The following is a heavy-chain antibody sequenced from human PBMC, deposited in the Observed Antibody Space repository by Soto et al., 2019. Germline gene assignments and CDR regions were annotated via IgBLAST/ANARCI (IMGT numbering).Heavy chain of an antibody. Sequence: GGSLRLSCAASGFTFSSYWMSWVRQAPGKGLEWVANIKQDGSEKYYVDSVKGRFTISRDNAKNSLYLQMNSLRAEDTAVYYCARVPNWSEKYYYYYYMDVWGKGTTVTVSS. CDR2: IKQDGSEK. J-gene: IGHJ6*03. CDR1: GFTFSSYW. V-gene: IGHV3-7*01. D-gene: IGHD1-1*01. CDR3: ARVPNWSEKYYYYYYMDV.